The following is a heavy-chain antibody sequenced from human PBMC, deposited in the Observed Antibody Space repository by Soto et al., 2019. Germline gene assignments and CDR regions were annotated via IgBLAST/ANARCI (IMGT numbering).Heavy chain of an antibody. J-gene: IGHJ3*02. Sequence: QVQLVQSGAEVKKPGSSVKVSCKASGGTFSSYAISWVRQAPGQGLEWMGGIIPSFGTANYAQKFQGRVTITANESTSTAYMELSSLRSEDTAVYDCARRRLWSVYYRNNDAFDIWGQGTMVTVSS. V-gene: IGHV1-69*01. D-gene: IGHD3-3*01. CDR1: GGTFSSYA. CDR3: ARRRLWSVYYRNNDAFDI. CDR2: IIPSFGTA.